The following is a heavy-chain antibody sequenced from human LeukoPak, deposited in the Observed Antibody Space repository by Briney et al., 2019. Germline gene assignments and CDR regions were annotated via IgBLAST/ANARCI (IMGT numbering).Heavy chain of an antibody. Sequence: GASVKVSCKASGYTFTSYYMHWVRQPPGQGLEWMGIINPSGGSTSYAQKFQGRVTMTRDMSTSTVYMELSSLRSEDTAVYYCARGFDGSGYFYDAFDIWGQGTMVTVSS. D-gene: IGHD3-22*01. CDR1: GYTFTSYY. V-gene: IGHV1-46*01. CDR3: ARGFDGSGYFYDAFDI. CDR2: INPSGGST. J-gene: IGHJ3*02.